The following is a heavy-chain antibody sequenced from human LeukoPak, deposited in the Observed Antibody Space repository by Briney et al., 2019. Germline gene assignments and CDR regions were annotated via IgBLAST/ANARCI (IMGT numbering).Heavy chain of an antibody. J-gene: IGHJ3*02. CDR1: GFIFSNSW. CDR3: SRATGGSVDI. Sequence: GVSLRLSCAASGFIFSNSWMTWVRQAPGKGRESVAIINPDVTKKNYVDSVKGRFTISRDNAKNSLELQMNSLRAEDTAVYYCSRATGGSVDISGQGTVVTVSS. V-gene: IGHV3-7*04. D-gene: IGHD2-8*02. CDR2: INPDVTKK.